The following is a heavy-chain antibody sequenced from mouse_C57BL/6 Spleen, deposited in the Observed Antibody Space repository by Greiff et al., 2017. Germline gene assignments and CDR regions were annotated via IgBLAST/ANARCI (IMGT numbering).Heavy chain of an antibody. D-gene: IGHD2-5*01. V-gene: IGHV3-8*01. CDR2: ISNSGST. CDR3: ARCGASYYSNYDAMDY. Sequence: EVMLVESGPGLAKPSQTLSLTCSVTGYSITSDYWNWIRKFPGNKLEYMGYISNSGSTYSNPSLKSRISITRDTSKNQYYLQLNSVYTEDTTTYYCARCGASYYSNYDAMDYWGQGTSVTVSS. J-gene: IGHJ4*01. CDR1: GYSITSDY.